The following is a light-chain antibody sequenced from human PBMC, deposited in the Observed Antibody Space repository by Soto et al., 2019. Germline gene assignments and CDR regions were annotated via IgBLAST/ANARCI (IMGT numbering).Light chain of an antibody. CDR3: SSYTRSGTLV. Sequence: QSALTQPASVSGSPGQSITISCTATSSDIGDYNHVSWYLQHPGKAPKLIIYDLSYRPSGISNRFSGSKSVNTASLTISGLQAEDEADYYCSSYTRSGTLVFGPGTKLTVL. V-gene: IGLV2-14*03. CDR2: DLS. CDR1: SSDIGDYNH. J-gene: IGLJ1*01.